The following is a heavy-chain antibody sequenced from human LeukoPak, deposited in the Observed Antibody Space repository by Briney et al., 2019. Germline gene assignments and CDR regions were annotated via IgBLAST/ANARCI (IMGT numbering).Heavy chain of an antibody. Sequence: ASVKVSCKASVYTFTGYYMYWVRQAPGQGLEWMGWINPHSGGTNYAQTFQGRVTMTRDTSISTASTAYIELSRLRSEDTAVYYCARVSGYFDWLSYFDYWGQGTLVTVSS. D-gene: IGHD3-9*01. CDR3: ARVSGYFDWLSYFDY. V-gene: IGHV1-2*02. J-gene: IGHJ4*02. CDR2: INPHSGGT. CDR1: VYTFTGYY.